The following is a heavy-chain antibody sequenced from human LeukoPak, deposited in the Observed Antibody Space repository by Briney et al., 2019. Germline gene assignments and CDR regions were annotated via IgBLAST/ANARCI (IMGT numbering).Heavy chain of an antibody. D-gene: IGHD3-10*02. J-gene: IGHJ5*02. CDR2: MSYSGST. Sequence: SETLSLTCTVSGGSITSYYWSWIRQPPGKGLEWIGYMSYSGSTNYNPSLKSRVTISVDTSKDQFSLKLNSVTAADTAIYYCARRGLWSDWFDPWGRGTLVTVSS. V-gene: IGHV4-59*08. CDR3: ARRGLWSDWFDP. CDR1: GGSITSYY.